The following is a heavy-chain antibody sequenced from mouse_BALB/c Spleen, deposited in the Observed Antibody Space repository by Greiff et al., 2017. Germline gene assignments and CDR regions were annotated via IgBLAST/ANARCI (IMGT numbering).Heavy chain of an antibody. J-gene: IGHJ2*01. CDR2: ISYSGST. CDR3: ARNPLSEDAMDY. Sequence: EVQLVESGPGLVKPSQSLSLTCTVTGYSITSDYAWNWIRQFPGNKLEWMGYISYSGSTSYNPSLKSRISITRDTSKNQFFLQLNSVTTEDTATYYCARNPLSEDAMDYWGQGTTLTVSS. V-gene: IGHV3-2*02. CDR1: GYSITSDYA. D-gene: IGHD1-1*02.